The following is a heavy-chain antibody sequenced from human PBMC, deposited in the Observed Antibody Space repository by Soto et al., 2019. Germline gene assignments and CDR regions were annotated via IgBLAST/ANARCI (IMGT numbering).Heavy chain of an antibody. CDR3: ARHPETAAGTGFYYYGMDV. V-gene: IGHV4-39*01. J-gene: IGHJ6*02. D-gene: IGHD6-13*01. Sequence: SATLSLTCTVSGGSISSSSYYWGWIRQPPGKGLEWIGSIYYSGSTYYNPSLKSRVTISVDTSKNQFSLKLSSVTAADTAVYYCARHPETAAGTGFYYYGMDVWGQGTTVTVSS. CDR1: GGSISSSSYY. CDR2: IYYSGST.